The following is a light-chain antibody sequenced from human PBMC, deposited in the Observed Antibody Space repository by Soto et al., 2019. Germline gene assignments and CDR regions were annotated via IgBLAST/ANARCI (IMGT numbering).Light chain of an antibody. J-gene: IGKJ1*01. CDR3: QQSFSSRWT. Sequence: DIQLTQSPSSLSASVGYRVTITCRASQGIITYLNWYQQKPGKAPNLLIYSSSTLQSGVPSRFSGSGSGTDFTLTISSLQPEDFATYYCQQSFSSRWTFGQGTKVDIK. V-gene: IGKV1-39*01. CDR1: QGIITY. CDR2: SSS.